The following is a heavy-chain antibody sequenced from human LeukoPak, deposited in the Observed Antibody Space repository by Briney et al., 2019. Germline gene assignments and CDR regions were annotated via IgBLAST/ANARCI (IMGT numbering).Heavy chain of an antibody. D-gene: IGHD2-21*02. CDR2: INHSGST. CDR1: GGSFSGYF. V-gene: IGHV4-34*01. CDR3: ARYYCGGACYYFSD. Sequence: PSETLSLTCAVYGGSFSGYFWSWIRQPPGKGLEWIGEINHSGSTNYNPSLKSRVTISVDTSKNQFSLRLSSVTAADTAVYYCARYYCGGACYYFSDWGQGTLVTVSS. J-gene: IGHJ4*02.